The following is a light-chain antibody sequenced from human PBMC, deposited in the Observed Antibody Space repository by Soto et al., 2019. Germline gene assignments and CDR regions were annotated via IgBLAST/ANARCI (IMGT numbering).Light chain of an antibody. J-gene: IGKJ1*01. V-gene: IGKV3-15*01. Sequence: EKVMTQSPATLSVSPGERATLSCRASQSVSSNLAWYQQKPGQAPRLLIYGASTRATGIPARFSGSRSGTEFTLTISSLQSEDFAVYYCQQYNNWRGTFGQGTKVEIK. CDR3: QQYNNWRGT. CDR1: QSVSSN. CDR2: GAS.